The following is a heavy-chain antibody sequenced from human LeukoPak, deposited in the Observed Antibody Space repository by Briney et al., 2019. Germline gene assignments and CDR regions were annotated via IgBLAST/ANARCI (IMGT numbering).Heavy chain of an antibody. J-gene: IGHJ4*02. CDR2: ISAYNVNT. CDR1: GYTFTSYG. CDR3: ARRYSSGWYVFYYFDY. Sequence: VASVKVSCKASGYTFTSYGISWVRQAPGQGLEWMGWISAYNVNTKYAQKLQGRVTMTTDTSTSTAYMELRSLRSDDTAVYYCARRYSSGWYVFYYFDYWGQGTLVTVSS. D-gene: IGHD6-19*01. V-gene: IGHV1-18*01.